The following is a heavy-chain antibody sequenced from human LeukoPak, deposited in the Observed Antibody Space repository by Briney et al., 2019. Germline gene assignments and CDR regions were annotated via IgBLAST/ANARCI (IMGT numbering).Heavy chain of an antibody. CDR1: GGSFSGYY. Sequence: SETLSLTCAVYGGSFSGYYWSWIRQPPGKGLEWIGEINHSGSTNYNPSLKSRVTISVDTSKNQFSLKLSSVTAADTAVYYCARGPNYYDSSGHGSDYWGQGTLVTVSS. D-gene: IGHD3-22*01. V-gene: IGHV4-34*01. J-gene: IGHJ4*02. CDR3: ARGPNYYDSSGHGSDY. CDR2: INHSGST.